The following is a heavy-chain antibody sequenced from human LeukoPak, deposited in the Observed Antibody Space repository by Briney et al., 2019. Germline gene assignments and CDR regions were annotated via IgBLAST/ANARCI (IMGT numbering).Heavy chain of an antibody. CDR1: GFTLSTYW. V-gene: IGHV3-74*01. CDR3: AGGSLGSGTSSDCCPLDY. Sequence: GGPLRLSCAASGFTLSTYWMHWVRQAPGKGLVWVSRINSEGSSTTYADSVKGRFTISRDNAKNILYLQMNSLRADDTAVYYCAGGSLGSGTSSDCCPLDYWGQGTLVTVSS. D-gene: IGHD2-15*01. CDR2: INSEGSST. J-gene: IGHJ4*02.